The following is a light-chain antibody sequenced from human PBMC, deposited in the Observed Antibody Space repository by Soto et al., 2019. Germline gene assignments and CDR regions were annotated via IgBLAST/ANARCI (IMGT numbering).Light chain of an antibody. V-gene: IGKV1-33*01. CDR1: QDISNY. CDR3: QQYDNLLFT. CDR2: DAS. J-gene: IGKJ3*01. Sequence: DIQMTQSPSSLSASVGDRGTITCQASQDISNYLNWYQQKPGKAPKLLIYDASNLETGVPSRFSGSGSGTDFTFTISSLQPEDIAPDYCQQYDNLLFTFGPGTKVDIK.